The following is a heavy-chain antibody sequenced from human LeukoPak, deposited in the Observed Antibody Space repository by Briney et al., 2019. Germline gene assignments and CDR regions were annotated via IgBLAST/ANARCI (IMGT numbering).Heavy chain of an antibody. CDR3: ASSEEYYYDSSGYAGAFDI. V-gene: IGHV3-11*01. J-gene: IGHJ3*02. D-gene: IGHD3-22*01. CDR2: ISSSGSTI. CDR1: GFTFSDYY. Sequence: GGSLRLSCAASGFTFSDYYMSRIRQAPGKGLEWVSYISSSGSTIYYADSVKGRFTISRDNAKNSLYLQMNSLRAEDTAVYYCASSEEYYYDSSGYAGAFDIWGQGTMVTVSS.